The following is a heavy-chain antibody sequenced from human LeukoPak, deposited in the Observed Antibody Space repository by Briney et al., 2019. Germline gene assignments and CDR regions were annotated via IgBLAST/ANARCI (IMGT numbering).Heavy chain of an antibody. CDR1: GYTFTSYY. Sequence: GASVKVSCKASGYTFTSYYMHWVRQAPGQGLEWMGIINPSGGSTSYAQKFQGRVTMTRDTSTSTVYMKLSSLRSEGTAMYYCAREWAGIFGSSWGQGTLVTVSP. V-gene: IGHV1-46*01. D-gene: IGHD3-10*01. CDR3: AREWAGIFGSS. CDR2: INPSGGST. J-gene: IGHJ5*02.